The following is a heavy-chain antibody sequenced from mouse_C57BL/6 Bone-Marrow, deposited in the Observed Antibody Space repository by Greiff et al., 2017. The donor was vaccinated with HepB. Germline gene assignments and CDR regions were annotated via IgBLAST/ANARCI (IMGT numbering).Heavy chain of an antibody. CDR1: GFNIKDYY. J-gene: IGHJ4*01. V-gene: IGHV14-2*01. CDR2: IDPEDGET. D-gene: IGHD1-1*01. Sequence: VQLKQSGAALVKPGASVKLSCTASGFNIKDYYMHWVKQRTEQGLEWIGRIDPEDGETKYAPKFQGKATITADTSSNTAYLQLSSLTSEDTAVYYCASRITTVVARDYYAMDYWGQGTSVTVSS. CDR3: ASRITTVVARDYYAMDY.